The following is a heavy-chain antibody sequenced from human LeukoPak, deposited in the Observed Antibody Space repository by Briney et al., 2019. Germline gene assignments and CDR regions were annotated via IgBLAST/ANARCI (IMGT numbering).Heavy chain of an antibody. V-gene: IGHV3-23*01. CDR1: EFTFSSYA. CDR2: IVGSGLTT. Sequence: GGSLRLSCAGAEFTFSSYAMSWVRQAPGKGLEWVSAIVGSGLTTYYADSVKGRFTISRDNSKNTLYLQMSSLRAEDTAVYYCAKDSTIFGAKTHFDYWGQGTLFTVSS. D-gene: IGHD3-3*01. CDR3: AKDSTIFGAKTHFDY. J-gene: IGHJ4*02.